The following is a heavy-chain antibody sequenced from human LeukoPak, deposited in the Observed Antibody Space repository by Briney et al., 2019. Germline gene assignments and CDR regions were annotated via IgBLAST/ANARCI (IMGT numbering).Heavy chain of an antibody. Sequence: ASVKVSCKASGYTFTSYYMHWVRQAPGQGLEWMGWINPNSGGTNYAQKFQGRVTMTRDTSISTAYMELSRLRSDDTAVYYCARPQQLWLILEAFDIWGQGTMVTVSS. CDR1: GYTFTSYY. V-gene: IGHV1-2*02. J-gene: IGHJ3*02. D-gene: IGHD5-18*01. CDR3: ARPQQLWLILEAFDI. CDR2: INPNSGGT.